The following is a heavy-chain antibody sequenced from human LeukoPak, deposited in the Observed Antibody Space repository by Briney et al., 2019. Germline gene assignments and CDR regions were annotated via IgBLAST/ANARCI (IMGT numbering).Heavy chain of an antibody. CDR1: GYSFTSYW. V-gene: IGHV5-10-1*01. D-gene: IGHD7-27*01. CDR3: ARLRPGVGYFDY. Sequence: KHGGSLKISCKGSGYSFTSYWISWVRQMPGKGLEWMGRIDPSDSYTNYSPSFQGHVTISADKSISTAYLQWSSLKASDTAMYYCARLRPGVGYFDYWGQGTLVTVSS. J-gene: IGHJ4*02. CDR2: IDPSDSYT.